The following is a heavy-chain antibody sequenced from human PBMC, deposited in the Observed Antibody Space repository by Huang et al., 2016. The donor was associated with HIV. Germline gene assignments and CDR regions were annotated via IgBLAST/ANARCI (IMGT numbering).Heavy chain of an antibody. CDR1: GNTFTSFH. CDR2: ISAGGGST. CDR3: ARVQPPHGRNPLDI. J-gene: IGHJ3*02. Sequence: QVHLVQSGAEVREPGASVKVSCRPSGNTFTSFHVHWLRPAPGQGLEGMGNISAGGGSTTYAEKFQGRISMTRDRSTGTIFLELRSLRSEDTAMYYCARVQPPHGRNPLDIWGQGTLITVSS. V-gene: IGHV1-46*03.